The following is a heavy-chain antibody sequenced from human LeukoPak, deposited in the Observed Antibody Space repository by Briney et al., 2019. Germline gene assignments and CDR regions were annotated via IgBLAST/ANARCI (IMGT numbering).Heavy chain of an antibody. D-gene: IGHD5-12*01. Sequence: SVKVSCKASGGTFSSYAISWVRQAPGQGLEWMGRIIPILGIANYAQKFQVRVTITADKSTSTAYMELSSLRSEETAVYYCARAGYSGYDLGYWGQGTLVTVSS. J-gene: IGHJ4*02. V-gene: IGHV1-69*04. CDR3: ARAGYSGYDLGY. CDR2: IIPILGIA. CDR1: GGTFSSYA.